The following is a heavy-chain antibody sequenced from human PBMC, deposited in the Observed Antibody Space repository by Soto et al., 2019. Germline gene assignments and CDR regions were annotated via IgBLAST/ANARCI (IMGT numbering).Heavy chain of an antibody. CDR3: AHRPSGWYLFDY. Sequence: SGPTLVNPTQTLTLTCTFSGFSLSTSGVGVGWIRQPPGKALEWLTLIYWNDDKRYSPSLKARLTITKDTSKNQVVLTMTNMDPVHTATYYCAHRPSGWYLFDYWGQGTMVTVSS. J-gene: IGHJ4*02. D-gene: IGHD6-19*01. CDR2: IYWNDDK. V-gene: IGHV2-5*01. CDR1: GFSLSTSGVG.